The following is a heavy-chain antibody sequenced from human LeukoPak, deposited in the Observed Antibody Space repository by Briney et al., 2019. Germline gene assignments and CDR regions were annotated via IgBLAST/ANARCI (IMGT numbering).Heavy chain of an antibody. CDR3: TRAYSDNTGSTLGY. D-gene: IGHD3-22*01. J-gene: IGHJ4*02. Sequence: GGSLRLSCTGSGFTFGDYGMSWVRQAPGKGLEWVSFIRKKGFGGTTEYAASVKGRFTISRDDSRSVAYLQMDSLKTEDTAVYYCTRAYSDNTGSTLGYWGQGTLVAVSS. CDR2: IRKKGFGGTT. CDR1: GFTFGDYG. V-gene: IGHV3-49*04.